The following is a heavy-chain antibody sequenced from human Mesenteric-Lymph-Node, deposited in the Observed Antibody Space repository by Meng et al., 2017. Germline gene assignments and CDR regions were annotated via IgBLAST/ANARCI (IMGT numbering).Heavy chain of an antibody. CDR3: ARGDGSSWYGNWFDP. CDR1: GGSISRVTW. J-gene: IGHJ5*02. CDR2: IYHTGST. Sequence: SETLSLTCTVSGGSISRVTWWSWVRQSPGKGLEWIGEIYHTGSTNYNPSLKSRVTISVDTSKNQFSLKLGSVTAADTAVYYCARGDGSSWYGNWFDPWGQGTLVTVSS. V-gene: IGHV4-4*02. D-gene: IGHD6-13*01.